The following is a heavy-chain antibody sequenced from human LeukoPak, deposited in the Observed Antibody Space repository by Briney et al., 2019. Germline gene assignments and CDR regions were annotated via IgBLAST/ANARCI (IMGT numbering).Heavy chain of an antibody. CDR2: IKPDGGEK. J-gene: IGHJ4*02. CDR3: ARDGGWLHPQYYFDY. Sequence: PGGSLRLSCAASGFTFRSYWMSWVRQAPGKGLEWVANIKPDGGEKYYVDSMKGRFTISRDNAKNSVYLQMNSLRAEDTAVYYCARDGGWLHPQYYFDYWGQGTLVTVSS. CDR1: GFTFRSYW. V-gene: IGHV3-7*01. D-gene: IGHD5-24*01.